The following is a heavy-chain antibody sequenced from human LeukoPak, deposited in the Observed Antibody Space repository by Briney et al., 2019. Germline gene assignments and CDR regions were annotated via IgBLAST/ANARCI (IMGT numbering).Heavy chain of an antibody. CDR1: GDSISTSSYY. D-gene: IGHD3-22*01. J-gene: IGHJ4*02. V-gene: IGHV4-39*01. CDR2: IYYSGST. CDR3: ARRDDSSGYHKIFGY. Sequence: SETLSLTCSVSGDSISTSSYYWGWIRQPPGKGLEWIGTIYYSGSTYYNPSLTSRVTISIDTSNNQFYLKLSSLTAADTAVYYCARRDDSSGYHKIFGYWGQGTLVTVSS.